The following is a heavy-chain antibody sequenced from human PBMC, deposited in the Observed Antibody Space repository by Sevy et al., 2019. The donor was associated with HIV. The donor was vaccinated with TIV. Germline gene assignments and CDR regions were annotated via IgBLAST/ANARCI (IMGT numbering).Heavy chain of an antibody. V-gene: IGHV4-4*07. CDR1: GGSISSYY. Sequence: SETLSLTCTVSGGSISSYYWSWIRQPAGKGLEWIGRIYTSGSTNYNPSLKSRVTMSVDTSKNQFSLKLSSVTAADTAVYYCARDEGYCSGGSCYPPYHWFDPWGQGTLVTVSS. CDR3: ARDEGYCSGGSCYPPYHWFDP. CDR2: IYTSGST. D-gene: IGHD2-15*01. J-gene: IGHJ5*02.